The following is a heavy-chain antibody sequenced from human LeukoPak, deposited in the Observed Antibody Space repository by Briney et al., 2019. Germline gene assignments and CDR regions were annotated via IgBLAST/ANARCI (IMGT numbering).Heavy chain of an antibody. D-gene: IGHD1-26*01. Sequence: SETLALTCTVAGGSISSYYWSWIRQPAGKGLEWIGRIYTSGSTNYNPSLKSRVTMSVDTSKNQFSLKLSSVTAADTAVYYCARARWGSGSYSALDYWGQGTLVTVSA. CDR2: IYTSGST. V-gene: IGHV4-4*07. J-gene: IGHJ4*02. CDR3: ARARWGSGSYSALDY. CDR1: GGSISSYY.